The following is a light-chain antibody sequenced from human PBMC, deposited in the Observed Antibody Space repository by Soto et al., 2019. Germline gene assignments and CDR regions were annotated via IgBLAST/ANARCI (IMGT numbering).Light chain of an antibody. CDR2: DAS. CDR1: QAVTGSS. J-gene: IGKJ1*01. Sequence: ETVLTQSPATLSLSPGDRATLSCRASQAVTGSSLAWYQQKPGQAPRLLISDASTRASGIPDRFSGSGSGTDFTLSISRLEPEDFAVYYCQQYGTAPRTFGQGTKVDIK. CDR3: QQYGTAPRT. V-gene: IGKV3-20*01.